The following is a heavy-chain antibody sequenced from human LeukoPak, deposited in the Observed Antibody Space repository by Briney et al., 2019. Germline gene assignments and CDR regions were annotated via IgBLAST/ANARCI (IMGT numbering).Heavy chain of an antibody. CDR3: ARAYSSRSEYFDY. Sequence: SETLSLTCAVYGGSFSGYYWSWIRQPPGKGLEWIGEINHSGSTNYNPSLRSRVTMSVDTSKNHFSLKLSSVTAADTAVYYCARAYSSRSEYFDYWGQGTLITVSS. CDR1: GGSFSGYY. V-gene: IGHV4-34*01. D-gene: IGHD6-13*01. J-gene: IGHJ4*02. CDR2: INHSGST.